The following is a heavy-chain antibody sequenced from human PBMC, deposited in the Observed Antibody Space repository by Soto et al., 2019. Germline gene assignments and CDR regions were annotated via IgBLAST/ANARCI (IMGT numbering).Heavy chain of an antibody. CDR1: GFSFSTYA. Sequence: QVHLVESGGDVVQPGRSLRRSCAASGFSFSTYAIHWVRQAPAKELERVAVISYDGSDMYYGDSVKARFTISRDNSNNTLYLQVNSLRSADTALYYCAKEPLGIVGAGAWLDSWGQGTLVSVSS. V-gene: IGHV3-30*18. J-gene: IGHJ4*02. CDR2: ISYDGSDM. D-gene: IGHD1-26*01. CDR3: AKEPLGIVGAGAWLDS.